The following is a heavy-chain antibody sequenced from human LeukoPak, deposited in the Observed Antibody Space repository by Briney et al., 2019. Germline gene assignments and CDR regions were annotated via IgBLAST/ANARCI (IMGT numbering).Heavy chain of an antibody. V-gene: IGHV3-15*01. CDR1: GFTIGSAW. Sequence: GGSLRLSCVSSGFTIGSAWMSWVRQAPGKGLEWLGHIKSEGEGATTDYAAPAKGRFAISRDDSKNMIYLQMSSLKIDDTAIYYCIAHFPYFYGFDVWGKGTTVTVSS. J-gene: IGHJ6*04. D-gene: IGHD3-3*02. CDR3: IAHFPYFYGFDV. CDR2: IKSEGEGATT.